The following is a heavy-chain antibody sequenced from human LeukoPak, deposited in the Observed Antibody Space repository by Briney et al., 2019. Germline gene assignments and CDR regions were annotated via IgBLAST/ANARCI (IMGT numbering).Heavy chain of an antibody. CDR1: GFTFSTYT. CDR2: IGSSGGGI. V-gene: IGHV3-23*01. J-gene: IGHJ4*02. Sequence: GGSLRLSCAASGFTFSTYTMYWVRHPPGKRLEWVSIIGSSGGGIHYADSVKGRFTISRDNSKNALYLQMNSLRVEDTAVYYCAIDPNWGTHSWGQGVLVTVST. CDR3: AIDPNWGTHS. D-gene: IGHD7-27*01.